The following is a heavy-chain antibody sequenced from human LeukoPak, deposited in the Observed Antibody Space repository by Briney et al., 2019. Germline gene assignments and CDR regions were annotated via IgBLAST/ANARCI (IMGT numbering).Heavy chain of an antibody. J-gene: IGHJ2*01. CDR3: AKGTYYYGSTESTGSWYFDL. Sequence: PGRSLRLSCAASGFTFSSYGMHWVRQAPDKGLEWVAVISYDGSNKYYADSVKGRFTISRDNSKNTLYLQMNSLRAEDTAVCYCAKGTYYYGSTESTGSWYFDLWGRGTLVTVSS. V-gene: IGHV3-30*18. CDR1: GFTFSSYG. CDR2: ISYDGSNK. D-gene: IGHD3-10*01.